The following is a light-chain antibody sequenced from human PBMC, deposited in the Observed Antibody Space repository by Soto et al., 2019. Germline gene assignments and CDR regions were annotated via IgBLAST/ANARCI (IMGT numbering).Light chain of an antibody. Sequence: EIVLTQSPGTLSLSPGERATLSCRASQSVSGRYLAWYQQKPGQAPRLLIEGASSRAAGIPDRFSGSESGPDFTLTISRVEHEDFAVYYCQQYESAPHNFGPGTRVEI. V-gene: IGKV3-20*01. CDR1: QSVSGRY. CDR2: GAS. CDR3: QQYESAPHN. J-gene: IGKJ3*01.